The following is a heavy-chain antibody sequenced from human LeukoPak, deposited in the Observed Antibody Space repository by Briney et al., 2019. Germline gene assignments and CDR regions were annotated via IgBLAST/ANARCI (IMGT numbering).Heavy chain of an antibody. CDR2: IRSTANGYET. CDR1: GFTFSGSA. D-gene: IGHD3-10*01. CDR3: TGNYYGSGSYADFDY. V-gene: IGHV3-73*01. Sequence: GGFPRLSCAASGFTFSGSALHWVRQASGKGLEWVGRIRSTANGYETPYAASVKGRFTISRDDSKNTAYLQMDSLKTEDTAVYYCTGNYYGSGSYADFDYWGQGTLVTVSS. J-gene: IGHJ4*02.